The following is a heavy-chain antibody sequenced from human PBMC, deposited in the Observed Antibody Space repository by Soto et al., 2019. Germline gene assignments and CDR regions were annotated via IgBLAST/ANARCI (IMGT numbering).Heavy chain of an antibody. CDR1: GSIFSNYA. V-gene: IGHV3-23*01. CDR3: ANWVEGAMVYFDY. J-gene: IGHJ4*02. D-gene: IGHD2-8*01. CDR2: ISGGGDRT. Sequence: GGSLRLSCAASGSIFSNYAMSWVRQAPGRGLEWVSAISGGGDRTYYADSVKGRFTISRDNSKSTLYLQMNSLRADDTAVYYCANWVEGAMVYFDYWGLGTLVTVSS.